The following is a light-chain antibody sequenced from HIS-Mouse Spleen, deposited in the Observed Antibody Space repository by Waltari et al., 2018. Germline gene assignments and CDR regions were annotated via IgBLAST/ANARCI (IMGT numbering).Light chain of an antibody. CDR1: QSVLYISNNKNY. Sequence: DIVMTQSPDSLAASLGETATINCKSCQSVLYISNNKNYLAWYQQKPGQPPKLLIYWASTRESGVPDRFSGSGSGTDFTLTISSLQAEDVAVYYCQQYYSTPWTFGQGTKVEIK. CDR3: QQYYSTPWT. V-gene: IGKV4-1*01. J-gene: IGKJ1*01. CDR2: WAS.